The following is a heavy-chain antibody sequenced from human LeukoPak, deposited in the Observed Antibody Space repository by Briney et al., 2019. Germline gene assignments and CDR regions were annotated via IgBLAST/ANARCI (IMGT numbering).Heavy chain of an antibody. CDR2: ISGGGDTT. J-gene: IGHJ5*02. D-gene: IGHD3-22*01. V-gene: IGHV3-23*01. CDR1: RFTFSNFG. Sequence: GGSLRLSCAASRFTFSNFGMSWVRQAPGRGLEWVSGISGGGDTTYYAESVKGRFTISRDNSKNTVFLQMNSLSAEDTALYYCAKTNGYYDHWGQGTLVAVSS. CDR3: AKTNGYYDH.